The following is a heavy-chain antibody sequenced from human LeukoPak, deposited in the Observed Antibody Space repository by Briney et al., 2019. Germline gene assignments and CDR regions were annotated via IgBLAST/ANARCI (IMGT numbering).Heavy chain of an antibody. CDR2: ISVSAGST. CDR1: GFTFSSYA. J-gene: IGHJ3*02. CDR3: AKGLIPGAFDI. V-gene: IGHV3-23*01. D-gene: IGHD2-21*02. Sequence: PGGSLRLSCAASGFTFSSYAMNWVRQAPGKGLEWVSSISVSAGSTYYADSVKGRFSISRDNSKNTLSLQVNGLRAEDTAVYYCAKGLIPGAFDIWGHGTLVTVSS.